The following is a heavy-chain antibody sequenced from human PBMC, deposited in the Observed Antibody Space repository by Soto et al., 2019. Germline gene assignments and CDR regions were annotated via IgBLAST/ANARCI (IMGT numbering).Heavy chain of an antibody. J-gene: IGHJ4*02. Sequence: QVQLVESGGGVVQPGRSLRLSCAASGFTFSSYGMHWVRQAPGKGLEWVAVISYDGSNKYYADSVKGPFTISRDNSKNTLYLQMNRLSAEDTAVYYCAKGMGGSIAARLVYWGQGTLVTVSS. CDR1: GFTFSSYG. CDR3: AKGMGGSIAARLVY. D-gene: IGHD6-6*01. CDR2: ISYDGSNK. V-gene: IGHV3-30*18.